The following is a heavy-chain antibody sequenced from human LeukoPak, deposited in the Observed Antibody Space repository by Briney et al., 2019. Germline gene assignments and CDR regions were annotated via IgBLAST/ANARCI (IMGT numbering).Heavy chain of an antibody. Sequence: ASVKVSCKASGYTFTGYYMHWVRQAPGQGLEWMGWINPNSGGTNYAQKFQGRVTMTRDTSISTAYMELSRLRSDDTAVYYCAREYQGGHYYYYMDVWGKGTTVTVSS. J-gene: IGHJ6*03. CDR3: AREYQGGHYYYYMDV. CDR2: INPNSGGT. V-gene: IGHV1-2*02. D-gene: IGHD2-2*01. CDR1: GYTFTGYY.